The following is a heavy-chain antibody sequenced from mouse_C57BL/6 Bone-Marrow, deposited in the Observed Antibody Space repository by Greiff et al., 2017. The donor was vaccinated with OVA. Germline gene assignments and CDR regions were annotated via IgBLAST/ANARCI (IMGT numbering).Heavy chain of an antibody. CDR3: AYGRFAY. J-gene: IGHJ3*01. Sequence: EVQLQQSGPGLVKPSQSLSLTCSVTGYSITSGYYWNWIRQFPGNKLEWMGYISYDGSNNYNPSLKNRISITRDTSKNQFFLKLNSVTTEDTATYYCAYGRFAYWGQGTLVTVSA. CDR1: GYSITSGYY. CDR2: ISYDGSN. V-gene: IGHV3-6*01. D-gene: IGHD1-1*02.